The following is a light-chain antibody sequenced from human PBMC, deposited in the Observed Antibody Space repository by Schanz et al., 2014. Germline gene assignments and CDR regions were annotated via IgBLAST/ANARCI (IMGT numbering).Light chain of an antibody. CDR1: SSDVGGYNY. CDR2: DVS. CDR3: SSYTSSSTLDV. Sequence: QSALTQPPSASGSPGQSITISCTGTSSDVGGYNYVSWYQQHPGKAPKLMIYDVSNRPSGVSNRFSGSKSGNTASLTISGLQAEDEADYYCSSYTSSSTLDVFGTGTKLTVL. J-gene: IGLJ1*01. V-gene: IGLV2-14*01.